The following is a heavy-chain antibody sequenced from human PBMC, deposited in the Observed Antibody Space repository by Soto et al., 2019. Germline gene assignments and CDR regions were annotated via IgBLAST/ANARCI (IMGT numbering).Heavy chain of an antibody. Sequence: GGSLRLSCAASGFTFSSYAMSWVRQAPGKGLEWVSAISGSGGSTYYADSVKGRFTISRDNSKNTLYLQMNSLRAEDTAVYYCAKRAYGDYSYYYGMDVWGQGTTVTVSS. CDR1: GFTFSSYA. CDR3: AKRAYGDYSYYYGMDV. D-gene: IGHD4-17*01. V-gene: IGHV3-23*01. CDR2: ISGSGGST. J-gene: IGHJ6*02.